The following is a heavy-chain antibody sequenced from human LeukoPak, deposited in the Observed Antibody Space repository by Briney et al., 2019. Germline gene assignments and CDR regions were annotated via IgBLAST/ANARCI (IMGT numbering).Heavy chain of an antibody. CDR1: GYSFTSYW. D-gene: IGHD2-2*01. V-gene: IGHV5-51*01. Sequence: GESLKISCRGSGYSFTSYWIGWVRQMPGKGPEWMGIIYPGDSDTRYSPSFQGQVTISADKSISTAYLQWSSLKASDTAMYYCATPYPREYCSSTTCYFNYWGQGTLVTVSS. CDR2: IYPGDSDT. J-gene: IGHJ4*02. CDR3: ATPYPREYCSSTTCYFNY.